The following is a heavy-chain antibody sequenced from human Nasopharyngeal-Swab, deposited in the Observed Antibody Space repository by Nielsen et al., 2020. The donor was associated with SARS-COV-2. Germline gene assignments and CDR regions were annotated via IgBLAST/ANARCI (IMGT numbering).Heavy chain of an antibody. V-gene: IGHV3-48*02. CDR2: ITSSSATK. J-gene: IGHJ4*02. Sequence: GGSLRLSCAASGFIFSDYSMDWVRQAPGKGLEWVSYITSSSATKYYADSVKGRFTVSRDNAKNLLYLQMSGMRDEDTAVYYCAREFEATGATYLDSWGLGTLVTVSS. CDR1: GFIFSDYS. CDR3: AREFEATGATYLDS. D-gene: IGHD1-26*01.